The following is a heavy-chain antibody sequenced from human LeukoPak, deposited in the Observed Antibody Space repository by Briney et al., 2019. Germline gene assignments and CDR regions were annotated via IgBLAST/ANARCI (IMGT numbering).Heavy chain of an antibody. CDR1: GFSFTTYG. CDR2: ISANNGNA. V-gene: IGHV1-18*01. J-gene: IGHJ6*02. D-gene: IGHD1-20*01. CDR3: ARDNFIMDV. Sequence: ASVKVSCKASGFSFTTYGISWARQAPGQGLECMGRISANNGNANYAQNLQGRVTMTTDTSTNTAYMELRGLKSDDTAVYFCARDNFIMDVWGQGTTVTVSS.